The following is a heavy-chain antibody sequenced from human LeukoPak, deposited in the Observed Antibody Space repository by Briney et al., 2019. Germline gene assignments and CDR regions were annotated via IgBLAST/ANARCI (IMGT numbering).Heavy chain of an antibody. J-gene: IGHJ6*03. V-gene: IGHV3-48*04. Sequence: GGSLRLSCAASGFTFTEYSIIWVRQAPGKGLGWVSFISDISDRSSTIHYADSVKGRFTISRDNAERSVYLQMNSLRADDTAVYYCARVRGPTLKTCYMDVWGTGTTVTVSS. CDR1: GFTFTEYS. CDR2: ISDRSSTI. CDR3: ARVRGPTLKTCYMDV. D-gene: IGHD3-10*01.